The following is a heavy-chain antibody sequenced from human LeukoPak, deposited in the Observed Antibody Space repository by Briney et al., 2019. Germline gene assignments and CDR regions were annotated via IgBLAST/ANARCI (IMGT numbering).Heavy chain of an antibody. V-gene: IGHV3-21*06. CDR2: ISSSGSYI. D-gene: IGHD1-7*01. CDR3: ARERKVWNYGDASDI. J-gene: IGHJ3*02. Sequence: GGSLRLSCAASGFSFRRYSFNWVRQAPGEGLEWVSSISSSGSYIFYADSVRGRFTISRDNVNSSLYLQMNGLRHEDTAVYFCARERKVWNYGDASDIWGQGTLVTVSS. CDR1: GFSFRRYS.